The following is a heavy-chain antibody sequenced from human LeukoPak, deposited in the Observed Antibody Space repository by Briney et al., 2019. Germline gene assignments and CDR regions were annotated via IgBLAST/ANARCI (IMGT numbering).Heavy chain of an antibody. CDR2: INAGNGNT. Sequence: ASVKVSCKASGYTFTSYAMHWVRQAPGQRLEWMGWINAGNGNTKYSQKFQGRVTITRDTSASTAYMELSSLRSEDTAVYYCARQTITQDYYGMDVWGQGTTVTVSS. V-gene: IGHV1-3*01. CDR3: ARQTITQDYYGMDV. CDR1: GYTFTSYA. J-gene: IGHJ6*02. D-gene: IGHD3-10*01.